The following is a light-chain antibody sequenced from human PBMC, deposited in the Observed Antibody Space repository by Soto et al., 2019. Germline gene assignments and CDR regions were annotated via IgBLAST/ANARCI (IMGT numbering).Light chain of an antibody. V-gene: IGKV1-8*01. Sequence: AIRMTQSPSSLSASTGDRVTITCRASQGISSYLAWYQQKPGKAPKLLIYAASTLQSGVPSRFSGSGSGTDFTLTISCLQSADFATYYCQQYYSYPLTFGGGPKVEIK. CDR2: AAS. CDR1: QGISSY. CDR3: QQYYSYPLT. J-gene: IGKJ4*01.